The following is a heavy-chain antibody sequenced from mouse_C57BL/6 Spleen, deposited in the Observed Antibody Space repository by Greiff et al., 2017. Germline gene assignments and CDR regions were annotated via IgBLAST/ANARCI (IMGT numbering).Heavy chain of an antibody. Sequence: DVQLQESGGGLVKPGGSLKLSCAASGFTFSSYAMSWVRQTPEKRLEWVATISDGGSYTYYPDNVKGRFTIARDNAKNNLYLQMSHLKSEDTAMYYCARVYYDYDDAMDYWGQGTSVTVSS. J-gene: IGHJ4*01. CDR1: GFTFSSYA. D-gene: IGHD2-4*01. V-gene: IGHV5-4*01. CDR2: ISDGGSYT. CDR3: ARVYYDYDDAMDY.